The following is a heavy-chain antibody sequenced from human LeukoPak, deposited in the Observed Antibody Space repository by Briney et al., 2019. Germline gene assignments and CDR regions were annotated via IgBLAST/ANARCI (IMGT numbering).Heavy chain of an antibody. CDR1: GFTFRTSG. CDR3: AKDHAGSGRAFEY. V-gene: IGHV3-30*04. D-gene: IGHD3-10*01. J-gene: IGHJ4*02. Sequence: GTSLRLSCATSGFTFRTSGVHWVRQAPGKGLEWVALMSSDGINSYYADSVKGRFTVSRDSSKDILYLQMNSLRADDTAIYYCAKDHAGSGRAFEYWGQGTLVTVSS. CDR2: MSSDGINS.